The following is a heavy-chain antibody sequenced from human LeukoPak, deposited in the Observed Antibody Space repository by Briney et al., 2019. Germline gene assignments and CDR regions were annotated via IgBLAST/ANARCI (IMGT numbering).Heavy chain of an antibody. CDR2: INPNSGGT. CDR1: GYTFTGYY. CDR3: ARGDCSVSGCHGGNWFDP. Sequence: GASVKVSCKASGYTFTGYYIHWVRQAPGQGLEWMGWINPNSGGTNFAQSFQGRVTMTRDTSSSTAHMDLSRLISDDTAVYYCARGDCSVSGCHGGNWFDPWGQGTLVTVSS. V-gene: IGHV1-2*02. D-gene: IGHD2-15*01. J-gene: IGHJ5*02.